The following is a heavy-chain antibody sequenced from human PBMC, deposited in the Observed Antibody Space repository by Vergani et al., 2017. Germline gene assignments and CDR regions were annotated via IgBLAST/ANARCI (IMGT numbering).Heavy chain of an antibody. J-gene: IGHJ5*02. CDR1: GGSFSGYY. Sequence: QVQLQQWGAGLLKPSDTLSLTCAVYGGSFSGYYWSWIRQPPGKGLEWIGEIIHSGSTNYNPSLKSRVTISVDTSKNQFSLKLSSVTAADTAVYYCARGHYDFWSGSYNWFDPWGQGTLVTVSS. D-gene: IGHD3-3*01. V-gene: IGHV4-34*01. CDR2: IIHSGST. CDR3: ARGHYDFWSGSYNWFDP.